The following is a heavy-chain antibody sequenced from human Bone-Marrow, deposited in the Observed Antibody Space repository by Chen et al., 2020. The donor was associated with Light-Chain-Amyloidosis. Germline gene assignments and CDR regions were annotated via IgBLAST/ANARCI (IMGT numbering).Heavy chain of an antibody. V-gene: IGHV4-59*11. CDR1: GGSMATHF. D-gene: IGHD1-1*01. CDR2: FRYVGGP. Sequence: QMQLRESGPGLVKPSETLSLTCDVPGGSMATHFFYWMRQAPGKGLEWIGYFRYVGGPRYRPSRASRMSISGDTSKNQFSLKINFVTAADTAVYYCARGDGLGTVDGIRYHGVDVWGPGITVTVSS. J-gene: IGHJ6*02. CDR3: ARGDGLGTVDGIRYHGVDV.